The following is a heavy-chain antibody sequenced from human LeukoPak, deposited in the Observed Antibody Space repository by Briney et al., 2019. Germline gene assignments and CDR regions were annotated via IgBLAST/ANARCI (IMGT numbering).Heavy chain of an antibody. CDR2: IYHSGNT. Sequence: SETLSLTCTVSSYSISSGYYWGWIRQPPGKGLEWIGSIYHSGNTYYNPSLKSRLTISLDTSKNQFSLKLNFVTAADTAMYYCARMFRSSWYINWFDPWGQGTLVTVSS. CDR3: ARMFRSSWYINWFDP. CDR1: SYSISSGYY. D-gene: IGHD6-13*01. J-gene: IGHJ5*02. V-gene: IGHV4-38-2*02.